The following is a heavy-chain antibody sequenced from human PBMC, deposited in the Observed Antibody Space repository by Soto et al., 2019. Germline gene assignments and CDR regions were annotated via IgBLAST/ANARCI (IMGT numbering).Heavy chain of an antibody. CDR3: AKVPGPFITMLRTAAADY. Sequence: GGSLRLSCATSGFTFSSYGMHWVRQAPGKGLEWVAVISYDGSNKYYADSVKGRFTISRDNSKNTLYLQMNSLRAEDTAVYYCAKVPGPFITMLRTAAADYWGQGTLVTVSS. CDR2: ISYDGSNK. J-gene: IGHJ4*02. V-gene: IGHV3-30*18. CDR1: GFTFSSYG. D-gene: IGHD3-10*01.